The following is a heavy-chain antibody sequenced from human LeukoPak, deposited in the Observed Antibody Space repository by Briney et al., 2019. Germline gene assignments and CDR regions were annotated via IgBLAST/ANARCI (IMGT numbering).Heavy chain of an antibody. Sequence: PSQTLSLTCAVSGGSISSGGYSWSCIRQPPGKGLEWIGYIYHSGSTYYSPSLKSRVTISVDRSKNQFSLKLSSVTAADTAVYYCARDPDSSGWYDYWGQGTLVTVSS. CDR2: IYHSGST. CDR3: ARDPDSSGWYDY. V-gene: IGHV4-30-2*01. J-gene: IGHJ4*02. CDR1: GGSISSGGYS. D-gene: IGHD6-19*01.